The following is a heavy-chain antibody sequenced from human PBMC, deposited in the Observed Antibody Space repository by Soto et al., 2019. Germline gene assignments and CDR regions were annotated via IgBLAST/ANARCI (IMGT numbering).Heavy chain of an antibody. Sequence: QVQLQESGPGLVKPSQTLSLTCTVSGGSISSGGYYWSWIRQHPGKGLEWIGYIYYSGSTYYNPSLQTPLNISGDTSKIQFSLKLSAVTAAETSVYYWARSVFPWRQATPVTLSS. CDR3: ARSVFP. CDR1: GGSISSGGYY. D-gene: IGHD3-10*02. J-gene: IGHJ5*01. V-gene: IGHV4-31*01. CDR2: IYYSGST.